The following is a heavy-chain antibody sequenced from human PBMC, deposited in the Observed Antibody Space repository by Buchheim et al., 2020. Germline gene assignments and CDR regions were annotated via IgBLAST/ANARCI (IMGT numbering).Heavy chain of an antibody. Sequence: QVQLVESGGGVVQPGRSLRLSCAASGFTFSSYGMHWVRQAPGKGLEWVAVISYDGSNKYYADSVKGRFTISRDNSKNTLYLQMNSLRAEDTAVYYCAKEGSGSGYYYGSGSYYNLVGGYYYYYGMDVWGQGTT. CDR2: ISYDGSNK. CDR3: AKEGSGSGYYYGSGSYYNLVGGYYYYYGMDV. CDR1: GFTFSSYG. D-gene: IGHD3-10*01. J-gene: IGHJ6*02. V-gene: IGHV3-30*18.